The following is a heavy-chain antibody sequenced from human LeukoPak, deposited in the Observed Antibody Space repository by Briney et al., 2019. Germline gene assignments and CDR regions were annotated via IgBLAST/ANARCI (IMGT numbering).Heavy chain of an antibody. Sequence: ASVKVSCKASRYTLTSYVIKWVRQATGHGLEWMGWMIPNSGNTGYAQKFQGRVTMTRNTSISTAYMELSSLRSEDTAVYYCARGRAGGSGDYWGQGTLVTVSS. CDR3: ARGRAGGSGDY. J-gene: IGHJ4*02. CDR1: RYTLTSYV. D-gene: IGHD1-26*01. CDR2: MIPNSGNT. V-gene: IGHV1-8*01.